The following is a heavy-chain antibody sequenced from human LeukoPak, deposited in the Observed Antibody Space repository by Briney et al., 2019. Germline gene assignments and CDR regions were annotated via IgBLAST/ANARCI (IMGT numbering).Heavy chain of an antibody. CDR2: ISSSSSYI. D-gene: IGHD2-2*01. V-gene: IGHV3-21*01. J-gene: IGHJ5*02. Sequence: GGSLRLSCAASGFTFSSYSMNWVRQAPGKGLEWVSSISSSSSYIYYADSVKGRFTISRDNAKNSLYLQMNSLRAEDTAVYYCAKENGDLYEYCGFTSCPDNWFDPWGQGTLVTVSS. CDR1: GFTFSSYS. CDR3: AKENGDLYEYCGFTSCPDNWFDP.